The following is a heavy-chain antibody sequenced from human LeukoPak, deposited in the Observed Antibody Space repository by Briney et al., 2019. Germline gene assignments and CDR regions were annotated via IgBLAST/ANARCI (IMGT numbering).Heavy chain of an antibody. CDR3: ATLASTCTGGSCYQYYFDY. CDR2: IYYSGST. CDR1: GGSISSSRSYH. V-gene: IGHV4-39*01. Sequence: SETLSLTCTVSGGSISSSRSYHRAWIRQPPGKGLEWIGSIYYSGSTYYNPSLKSRVTISVDTSKNRFSLSLRSVTAADTAVYNCATLASTCTGGSCYQYYFDYWGQGTLVTVSS. D-gene: IGHD2-15*01. J-gene: IGHJ4*02.